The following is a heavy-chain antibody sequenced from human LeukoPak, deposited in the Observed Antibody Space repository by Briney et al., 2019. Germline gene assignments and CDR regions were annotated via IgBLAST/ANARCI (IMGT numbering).Heavy chain of an antibody. CDR2: IYYSGST. Sequence: SETLSLTCTVSGGSISSYYWSWIRQPPGKGLEWIGYIYYSGSTNYNPSLKSRVTISVDTSKNQFPLKLSSVTAADTAVYYCARGERTHLPLDLWGRGTLVTVSS. D-gene: IGHD1-1*01. V-gene: IGHV4-59*01. J-gene: IGHJ2*01. CDR1: GGSISSYY. CDR3: ARGERTHLPLDL.